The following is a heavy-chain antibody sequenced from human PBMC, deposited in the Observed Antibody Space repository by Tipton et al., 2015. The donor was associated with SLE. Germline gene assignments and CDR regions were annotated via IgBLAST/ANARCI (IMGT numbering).Heavy chain of an antibody. J-gene: IGHJ4*02. Sequence: LRLSCTVSGGSISSSSYYWGWIRQPPGEGLEWIGSIYYSGSTYYNPSLKSRVTISVDTSKNQFSLKLSSVTAADTAVYYCASLSRDGYNNLACWRQATLVAASS. D-gene: IGHD5-24*01. CDR2: IYYSGST. V-gene: IGHV4-39*07. CDR3: ASLSRDGYNNLAC. CDR1: GGSISSSSYY.